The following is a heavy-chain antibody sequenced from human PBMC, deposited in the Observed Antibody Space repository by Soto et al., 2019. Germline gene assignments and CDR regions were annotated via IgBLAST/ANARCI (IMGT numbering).Heavy chain of an antibody. Sequence: SQTLSLTCAISGDSVSNNSVAWNWVRQSPSRGLEWLGRTYYRSKWHYDYAPSVRSRITINPDASKNHFSLQLNSVSPEDAAVYYCARTPRGRGVKYFDDWGQGTMVTVYS. CDR2: TYYRSKWHY. CDR1: GDSVSNNSVA. D-gene: IGHD3-10*01. CDR3: ARTPRGRGVKYFDD. V-gene: IGHV6-1*01. J-gene: IGHJ4*02.